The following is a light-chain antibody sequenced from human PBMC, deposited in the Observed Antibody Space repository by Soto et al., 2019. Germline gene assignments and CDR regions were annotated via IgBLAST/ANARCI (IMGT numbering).Light chain of an antibody. V-gene: IGKV1-9*01. CDR2: AAS. CDR1: QGISSY. Sequence: DIQLTQSPSFLSASVGDRVTITCRASQGISSYLAWYQQKPGKAPKLLIYAASALQSGVPSRFSGSGSGTKFPLTISSLQPEDFATYYCQQLNSYPITFGQGTRLEIK. CDR3: QQLNSYPIT. J-gene: IGKJ5*01.